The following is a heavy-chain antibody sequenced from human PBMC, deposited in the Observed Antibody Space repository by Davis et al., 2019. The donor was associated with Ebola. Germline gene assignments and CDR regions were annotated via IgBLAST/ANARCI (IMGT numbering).Heavy chain of an antibody. CDR2: IIPILGIA. Sequence: SVKVSCKASGGTFSSYAISWVRQAPGQGLEWMGRIIPILGIANYAQKFQGRVTITADKSTSTAYMELSSLRSEDTAVYYCARGVGERYYYGMDVWGQGTTVTVSS. CDR1: GGTFSSYA. CDR3: ARGVGERYYYGMDV. V-gene: IGHV1-69*04. J-gene: IGHJ6*02. D-gene: IGHD4-17*01.